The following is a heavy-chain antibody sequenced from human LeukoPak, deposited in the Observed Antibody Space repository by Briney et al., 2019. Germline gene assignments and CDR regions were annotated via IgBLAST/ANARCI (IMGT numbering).Heavy chain of an antibody. CDR2: INHSGST. V-gene: IGHV4-34*01. CDR1: GGSFSGYY. CDR3: ARVPQRFDP. D-gene: IGHD6-13*01. Sequence: SETLSLTCAVYGGSFSGYYWSWIRQPPGKGLEWIGEINHSGSTNYNPSLKSRVTISVDTSKNQFSLKLSSVTAADTAVYYCARVPQRFDPWGQGTLVTVFS. J-gene: IGHJ5*02.